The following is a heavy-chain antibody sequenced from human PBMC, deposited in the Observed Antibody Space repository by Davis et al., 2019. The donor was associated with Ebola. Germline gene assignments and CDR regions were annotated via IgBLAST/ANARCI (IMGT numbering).Heavy chain of an antibody. CDR1: GFTFSNYD. V-gene: IGHV3-21*01. D-gene: IGHD3-22*01. CDR2: ISSGTYFI. CDR3: ARGGYYDSNGYSHAAFDI. Sequence: GESLKISCVASGFTFSNYDMNWVRQAPGKGLEWVSSISSGTYFIYYADSLKGRFTISRDNAKNSLYLQIDSLRAEDTAVYHCARGGYYDSNGYSHAAFDIWGQGTVVTVSS. J-gene: IGHJ3*02.